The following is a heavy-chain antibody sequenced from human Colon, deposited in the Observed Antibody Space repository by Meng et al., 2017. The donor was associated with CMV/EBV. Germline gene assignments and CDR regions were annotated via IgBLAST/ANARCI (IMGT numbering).Heavy chain of an antibody. CDR2: INPYSGDT. V-gene: IGHV1-2*02. CDR3: GTFGGDFDY. Sequence: QVHLWQSGAEMREPGASVKVSCKASGYTFTGYLIHWVRQAPGQGLEWMGWINPYSGDTIYAQKFEVGVTMTRDASITTAYLELSSLKSDDTAVYYCGTFGGDFDYWGQGTLVTVSS. J-gene: IGHJ4*02. CDR1: GYTFTGYL. D-gene: IGHD3-3*01.